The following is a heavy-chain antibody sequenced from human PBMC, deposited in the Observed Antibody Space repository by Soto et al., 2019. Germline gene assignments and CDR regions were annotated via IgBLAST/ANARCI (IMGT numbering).Heavy chain of an antibody. J-gene: IGHJ4*02. V-gene: IGHV3-53*02. Sequence: EVQLVETGGGLIQPGGSLRLSCAASGFTVSSNYMSWVRQAPGKGLEWVSVIYSGGSTYYADSVKGRFTISRDNSKNTLYLQMNSLTDEDTAVYYCARALAYYYDSSGHEGFDYWGQGTLVTVSS. CDR2: IYSGGST. CDR1: GFTVSSNY. D-gene: IGHD3-22*01. CDR3: ARALAYYYDSSGHEGFDY.